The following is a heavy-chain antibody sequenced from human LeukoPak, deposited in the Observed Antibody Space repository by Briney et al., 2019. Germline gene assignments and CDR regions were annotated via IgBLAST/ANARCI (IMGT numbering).Heavy chain of an antibody. D-gene: IGHD3-22*01. CDR1: GFTFSSYA. J-gene: IGHJ4*02. CDR3: AKALVRYYYDSSGYYYFDY. CDR2: ISGSGGST. Sequence: PGGSLRLSCAASGFTFSSYAMSWVRQAPGKGLEWVPAISGSGGSTYYADSVKGRFTISRDNSKNTLYLQMNSLRAEDAAVYHCAKALVRYYYDSSGYYYFDYWGQGTLVTVSS. V-gene: IGHV3-23*01.